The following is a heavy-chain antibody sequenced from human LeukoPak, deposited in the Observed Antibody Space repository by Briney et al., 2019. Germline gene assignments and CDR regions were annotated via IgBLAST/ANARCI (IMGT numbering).Heavy chain of an antibody. CDR1: GGSISSYY. J-gene: IGHJ3*02. D-gene: IGHD3-10*01. V-gene: IGHV4-59*01. Sequence: SETLSLTCTVSGGSISSYYWSWIRQPPGKGLERIGYIYYSGSTNYNPSLKSRVTISVDTSKNQFSLKLSSVTAADTAVYYCASLWFGELLGRPCAFDIWGQGTMVTVSS. CDR2: IYYSGST. CDR3: ASLWFGELLGRPCAFDI.